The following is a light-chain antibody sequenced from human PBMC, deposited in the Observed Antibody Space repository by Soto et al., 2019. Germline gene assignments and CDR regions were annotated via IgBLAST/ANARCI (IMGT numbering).Light chain of an antibody. CDR2: SNN. CDR1: SSNIGSNT. J-gene: IGLJ2*01. Sequence: QSVLTQQPSASGTPGQRVTISCSGSSSNIGSNTVNWYQQLPGTAPKLLIYSNNQRPSGVPDRFSGSKSGTSASLAISGLQSEDEADYYCAAWDDSLNGPVFGGGTQLTV. CDR3: AAWDDSLNGPV. V-gene: IGLV1-44*01.